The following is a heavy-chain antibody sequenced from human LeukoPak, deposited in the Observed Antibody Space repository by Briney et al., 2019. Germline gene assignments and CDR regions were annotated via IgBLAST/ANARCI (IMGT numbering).Heavy chain of an antibody. CDR3: AKEYCSSTSCYVSD. Sequence: GGSLRLSYAASGFTFSSYGMHWVRQAPSKGLEWVAFIRYDGGNKYYADSVKGRFTISRDNSKNTLYLQMNSLRAEDTAVYYCAKEYCSSTSCYVSDWGQGTLVTVSS. J-gene: IGHJ4*02. V-gene: IGHV3-30*02. CDR2: IRYDGGNK. D-gene: IGHD2-2*01. CDR1: GFTFSSYG.